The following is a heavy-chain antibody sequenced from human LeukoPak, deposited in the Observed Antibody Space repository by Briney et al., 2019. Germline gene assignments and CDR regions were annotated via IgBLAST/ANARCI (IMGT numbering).Heavy chain of an antibody. D-gene: IGHD1-26*01. CDR2: IYYSGST. Sequence: SETLSLTCTVSGGSISSSSYYWGWIRQPPGKGLEWIGSIYYSGSTYYNPSLKSRVTTSVDTSKNQFSLKLSSVTAADTAVYYCAREGSYVDYWGQGTLVTVSS. V-gene: IGHV4-39*07. CDR3: AREGSYVDY. J-gene: IGHJ4*02. CDR1: GGSISSSSYY.